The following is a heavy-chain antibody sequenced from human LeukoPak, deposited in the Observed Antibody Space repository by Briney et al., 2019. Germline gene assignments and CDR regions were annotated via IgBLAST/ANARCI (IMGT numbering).Heavy chain of an antibody. D-gene: IGHD2-15*01. J-gene: IGHJ4*02. V-gene: IGHV3-7*01. CDR3: ATGGALRGYWVH. CDR2: MKEDGTEI. CDR1: GFTFSDSS. Sequence: GGSLRLSCVVSGFTFSDSSMTWVRQAPGKGLEWLAKMKEDGTEIYYVDSVKGRFTISRDNARNSLYLQMNSLRAEDTAVYYCATGGALRGYWVHWGQGTLVTVSS.